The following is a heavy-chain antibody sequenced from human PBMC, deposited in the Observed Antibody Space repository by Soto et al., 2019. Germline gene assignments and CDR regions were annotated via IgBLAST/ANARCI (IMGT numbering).Heavy chain of an antibody. D-gene: IGHD5-12*01. J-gene: IGHJ5*02. V-gene: IGHV4-59*08. Sequence: LNLQESGPGRVKPSEPLSLTCPVSGGSISDYHWSWIRQPPGKGLEWIGYIYDSTITNYNPSLKSRVTISIDTSETQFSLKLSSVTAADTAVYYCARHSRGWLQSTGWFDTWGQGTLVTVSS. CDR1: GGSISDYH. CDR2: IYDSTIT. CDR3: ARHSRGWLQSTGWFDT.